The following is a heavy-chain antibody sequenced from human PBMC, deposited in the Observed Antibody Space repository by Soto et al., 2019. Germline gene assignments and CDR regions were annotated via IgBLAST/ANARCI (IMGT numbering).Heavy chain of an antibody. J-gene: IGHJ6*02. D-gene: IGHD5-12*01. Sequence: SLCPSWAASGFIFSSHGMHWVRQAPGKGLEWVAVIWYDGSSKFYADSVKGRFTISRDNSKNTLYLQMNSLRAEDTAVYYCAREPYSGYVMAVWGQGTQVTV. CDR2: IWYDGSSK. CDR1: GFIFSSHG. V-gene: IGHV3-33*01. CDR3: AREPYSGYVMAV.